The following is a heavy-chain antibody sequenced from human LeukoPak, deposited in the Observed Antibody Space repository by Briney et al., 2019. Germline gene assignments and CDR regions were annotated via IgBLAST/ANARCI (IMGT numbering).Heavy chain of an antibody. CDR1: GFTFSSYA. CDR2: ISGSGGST. V-gene: IGHV3-23*01. J-gene: IGHJ4*02. D-gene: IGHD6-19*01. Sequence: GGSLRLSCAASGFTFSSYAMSWVRQAPGKGLEWVSAISGSGGSTYYADSVKGRFTISRDNSKNTLYLQMNSLRAEDTAVYYCAESGYSSGWYYFDYWGQGTLVTVSS. CDR3: AESGYSSGWYYFDY.